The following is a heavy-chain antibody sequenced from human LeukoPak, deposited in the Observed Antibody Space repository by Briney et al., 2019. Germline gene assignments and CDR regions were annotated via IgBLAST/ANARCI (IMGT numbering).Heavy chain of an antibody. Sequence: SVKVSCKASGYSFITHGIRWVRQAPGQGLEWMGGIMPIFGATHYAQKFQGRLTITTDRSTSTAYMELNNLSSEDTALYYCARVATVGSLDNWGQGTLVTVSS. V-gene: IGHV1-69*05. D-gene: IGHD4-23*01. CDR1: GYSFITHG. J-gene: IGHJ4*02. CDR2: IMPIFGAT. CDR3: ARVATVGSLDN.